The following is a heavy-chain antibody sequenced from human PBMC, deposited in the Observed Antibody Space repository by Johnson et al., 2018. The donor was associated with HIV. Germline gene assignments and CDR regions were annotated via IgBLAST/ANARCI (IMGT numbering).Heavy chain of an antibody. CDR1: GFTVSSNY. CDR2: IYSGGGT. CDR3: ARGRSRHITILLPDYGAFDI. J-gene: IGHJ3*02. V-gene: IGHV3-66*02. Sequence: VQLVESGGGLVQPGGSLRLSCAGTGFTVSSNYMYWVRQAPGKGLECVSVIYSGGGTYYADSVKGRFTLSRDNSKNTVYLHMNSLRPEDTAVYYCARGRSRHITILLPDYGAFDIWGQVTMVTVSS. D-gene: IGHD3-10*01.